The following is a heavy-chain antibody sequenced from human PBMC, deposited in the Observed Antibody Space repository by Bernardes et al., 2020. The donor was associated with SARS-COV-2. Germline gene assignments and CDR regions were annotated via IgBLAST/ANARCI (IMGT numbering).Heavy chain of an antibody. V-gene: IGHV4-59*01. J-gene: IGHJ6*02. CDR2: LSDTGST. Sequence: ETLSLTCTVSGGSFSDYYWTWIRQPPGKGPEWIAYLSDTGSTTYNPSLKSRLTISVDTSKNQFSLRLTSVTAADTAIYYCATSTMVRGAYYYGMDVWAKGPRSPSP. CDR3: ATSTMVRGAYYYGMDV. D-gene: IGHD3-10*01. CDR1: GGSFSDYY.